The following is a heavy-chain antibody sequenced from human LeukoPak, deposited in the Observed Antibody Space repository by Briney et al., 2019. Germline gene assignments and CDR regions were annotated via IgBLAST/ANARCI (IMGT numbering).Heavy chain of an antibody. Sequence: SETLSLTCTVSGGSISSSSYYWGWIRQPPGKGLEWIGSIYYSGSTYYNPSLKSRVTISVDTSKNQFSLKLSCVTAADTAVYYCARLVDFWSGSVRFDPWGQGTLVTVSS. D-gene: IGHD3-3*01. CDR2: IYYSGST. J-gene: IGHJ5*02. V-gene: IGHV4-39*01. CDR1: GGSISSSSYY. CDR3: ARLVDFWSGSVRFDP.